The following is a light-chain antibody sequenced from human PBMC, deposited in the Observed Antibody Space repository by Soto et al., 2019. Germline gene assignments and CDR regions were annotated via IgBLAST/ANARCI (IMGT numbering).Light chain of an antibody. CDR2: WAS. CDR3: QQYTYGPRT. CDR1: QRVSSN. J-gene: IGKJ1*01. V-gene: IGKV3-15*01. Sequence: EIVLTQSPATLPLSPGESATLSCRASQRVSSNLDGYQQKPGQAPRVLLDWASTRATCSPAMFSGSGSGTEFTLTSSSLQSEDFAVYYCQQYTYGPRTFGQGTKVETK.